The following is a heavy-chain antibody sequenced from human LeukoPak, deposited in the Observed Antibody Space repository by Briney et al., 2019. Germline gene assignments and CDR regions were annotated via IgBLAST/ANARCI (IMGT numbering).Heavy chain of an antibody. CDR3: VAAGECSYGCPGF. CDR2: INGDMTTT. CDR1: RSFW. Sequence: GGSLRLSCAARSFWMHWVRQAPGKGLVWVSRINGDMTTTNYADSVKGRFTISRDKAKNTVYLQMNSLRAEDTAVYFCVAAGECSYGCPGFWGQGTLVTVSS. D-gene: IGHD5-18*01. J-gene: IGHJ4*02. V-gene: IGHV3-74*01.